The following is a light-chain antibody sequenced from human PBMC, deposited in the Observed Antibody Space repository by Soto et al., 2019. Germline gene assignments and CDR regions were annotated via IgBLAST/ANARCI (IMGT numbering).Light chain of an antibody. CDR2: SAS. V-gene: IGKV1-39*01. J-gene: IGKJ3*01. CDR1: QTVSVY. Sequence: DIQMTQSPSSLFASVGDRVTITCRASQTVSVYLNWYRQEPGKAPKLLIFSASTLQSGVPPRFSGSGSGTDFTLTISNLQPEDFATYYCQQSYSTPFTFGPGTNVDVK. CDR3: QQSYSTPFT.